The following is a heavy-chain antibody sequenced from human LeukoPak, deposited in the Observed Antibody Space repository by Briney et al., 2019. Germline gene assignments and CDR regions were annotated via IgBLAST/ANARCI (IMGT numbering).Heavy chain of an antibody. CDR2: IYTSGST. Sequence: SETLSLTCTVSGGSISSYYWSWIRQPAGKGLEWIGRIYTSGSTNYNPSLKSRVTMSVDTSKNQFSLKLSSVPAADTAVYYCARALAYYYDSSGYYPMYYYDYWGQGTLVTVSS. J-gene: IGHJ4*02. D-gene: IGHD3-22*01. V-gene: IGHV4-4*07. CDR3: ARALAYYYDSSGYYPMYYYDY. CDR1: GGSISSYY.